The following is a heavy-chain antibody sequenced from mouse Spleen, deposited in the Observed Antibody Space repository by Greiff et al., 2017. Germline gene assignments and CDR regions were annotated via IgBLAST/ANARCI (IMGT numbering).Heavy chain of an antibody. CDR3: ARRGTGYFDV. Sequence: EVKLMESGGGLVKPGGSLKLSCAASGFTFSSYAMSWVRQTPEKRLEWVAAINSNGGSTYYPDTVKDRFTISRDNAKNTLYLQMSSLRSEDTALYYCARRGTGYFDVWGAGTTVTVSS. CDR2: INSNGGST. J-gene: IGHJ1*01. D-gene: IGHD3-3*01. CDR1: GFTFSSYA. V-gene: IGHV5-6-2*01.